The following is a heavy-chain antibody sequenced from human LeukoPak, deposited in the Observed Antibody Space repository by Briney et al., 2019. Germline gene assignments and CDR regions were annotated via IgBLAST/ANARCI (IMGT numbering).Heavy chain of an antibody. D-gene: IGHD3-22*01. V-gene: IGHV3-66*01. CDR1: GFTVSSNY. CDR2: IYSGGST. J-gene: IGHJ3*02. Sequence: GGSLRLSCAASGFTVSSNYMSWVRQAPGKGLEWVSVIYSGGSTYYADSVKGRFTISRDNSKNTLYLQMNSLRAEDTAVYYCARDDSSGFGDAFDIWGQGTMVTVS. CDR3: ARDDSSGFGDAFDI.